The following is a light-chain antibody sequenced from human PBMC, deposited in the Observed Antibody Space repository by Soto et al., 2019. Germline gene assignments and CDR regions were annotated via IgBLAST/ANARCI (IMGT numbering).Light chain of an antibody. Sequence: EIVLTQSPGSLSLSPGERVTLSCRASQSINSAHLAWYQQRPGQAPRLLIYATSRRATGTPDRFSGSGAGMDFTLTISGLEPEDFAVYYCQLYGRSPQFGQGTKLEIK. CDR1: QSINSAH. V-gene: IGKV3-20*01. CDR2: ATS. CDR3: QLYGRSPQ. J-gene: IGKJ2*01.